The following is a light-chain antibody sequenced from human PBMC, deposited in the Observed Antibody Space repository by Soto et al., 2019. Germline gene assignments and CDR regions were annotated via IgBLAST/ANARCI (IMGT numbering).Light chain of an antibody. CDR1: SIDVGGYNY. Sequence: QSVLTQRASVSGYPGQSITISCTGSSIDVGGYNYVSWYQQHPGKAPKLMIYDVSNRPSGVSNRFSGSKSGNSASLTISGLQAEDEADYYCSSYTSTSKVFGTGTKVTVL. CDR2: DVS. CDR3: SSYTSTSKV. J-gene: IGLJ1*01. V-gene: IGLV2-14*01.